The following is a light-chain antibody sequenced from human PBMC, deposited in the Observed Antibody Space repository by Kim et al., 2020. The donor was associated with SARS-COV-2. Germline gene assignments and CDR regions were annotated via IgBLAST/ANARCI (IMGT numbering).Light chain of an antibody. V-gene: IGKV1-33*01. CDR1: QDIGNS. J-gene: IGKJ4*01. Sequence: ASVGDRVTIACQANQDIGNSLNWYQQRPGEAPRLLIYDTITLQRGVPSRFSGSGSGTDFSFTISSLQPEDFATYFCQQYDYFRLTFGGGTKVDIK. CDR3: QQYDYFRLT. CDR2: DTI.